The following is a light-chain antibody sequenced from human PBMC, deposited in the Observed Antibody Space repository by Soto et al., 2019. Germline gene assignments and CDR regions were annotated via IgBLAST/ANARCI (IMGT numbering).Light chain of an antibody. J-gene: IGKJ5*01. Sequence: EIVLTQSPGTLSLSPGERATLSSRASQSVNSSYLAWYQQKPGQAPRLLIYGASSRATGIPDRFSGSGSGTDFTLTISRLEPEDFAVYYCQQYGSSPTFGQGTRLEIK. CDR3: QQYGSSPT. CDR2: GAS. CDR1: QSVNSSY. V-gene: IGKV3-20*01.